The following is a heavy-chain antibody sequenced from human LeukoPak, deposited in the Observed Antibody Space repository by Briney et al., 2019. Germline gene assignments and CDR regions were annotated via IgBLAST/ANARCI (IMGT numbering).Heavy chain of an antibody. CDR2: IYHSGST. CDR3: ARGRIAAAGDY. D-gene: IGHD6-13*01. V-gene: IGHV4-30-2*01. J-gene: IGHJ4*02. Sequence: SETLSLTCTVSGGSISSGGYYWSWIRQPPGKGLEWIGYIYHSGSTYYHPSLKSPVTISVDRSKNQFSLKLSSVTAADTAVYYCARGRIAAAGDYWGPGTLVTVSS. CDR1: GGSISSGGYY.